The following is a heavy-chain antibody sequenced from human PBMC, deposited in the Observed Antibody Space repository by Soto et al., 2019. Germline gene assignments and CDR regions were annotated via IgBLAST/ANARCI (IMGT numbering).Heavy chain of an antibody. CDR1: GYTKTSYG. CDR2: ISAYNGNT. J-gene: IGHJ5*02. V-gene: IGHV1-18*01. Sequence: ASVKVSCKASGYTKTSYGISWVRQDKGQGLEWMGWISAYNGNTNYAQKLQGRVTMTTDTSTSTAYMELRSLRSDDTAVYYCASHPTIAARPDWWFDPWGQGTLVSVSS. D-gene: IGHD6-6*01. CDR3: ASHPTIAARPDWWFDP.